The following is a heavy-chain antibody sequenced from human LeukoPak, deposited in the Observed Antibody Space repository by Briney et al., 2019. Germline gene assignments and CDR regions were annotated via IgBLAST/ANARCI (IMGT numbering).Heavy chain of an antibody. CDR3: ATTRGYSSSWPFDY. CDR1: GYTLTELS. CDR2: FDPEDGET. Sequence: ASVKVSCKVSGYTLTELSMHWVRQAPGKGLEWMGGFDPEDGETIYAQKFQGRATMTEDTSTDTAYVELSSLRSEDTAVYYCATTRGYSSSWPFDYWGQGTLVTVSS. J-gene: IGHJ4*02. D-gene: IGHD6-13*01. V-gene: IGHV1-24*01.